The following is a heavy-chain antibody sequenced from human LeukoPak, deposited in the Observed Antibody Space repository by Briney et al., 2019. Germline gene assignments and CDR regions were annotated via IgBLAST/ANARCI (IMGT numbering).Heavy chain of an antibody. V-gene: IGHV1-69*13. CDR3: ARSVTYCGGDCYSDY. J-gene: IGHJ4*02. CDR2: IIPIFGTA. CDR1: GGTFSSYA. Sequence: GASVKVSCKASGGTFSSYAISWVRQAPGQGLEWMGGIIPIFGTANYAQKFQGRVTITADESTSTAYMELSSLRSEDTAVYYCARSVTYCGGDCYSDYWGQGTLVTVSS. D-gene: IGHD2-21*02.